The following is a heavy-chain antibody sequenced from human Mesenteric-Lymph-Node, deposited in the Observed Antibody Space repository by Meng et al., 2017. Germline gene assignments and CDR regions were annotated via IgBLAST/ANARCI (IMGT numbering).Heavy chain of an antibody. CDR1: GFTFSDYY. CDR2: ISSSGTAM. CDR3: ARVRDLAAAGSSDF. V-gene: IGHV3-11*01. J-gene: IGHJ4*02. Sequence: GESLKISCAAPGFTFSDYYMTWIRQAPEKGLEWVSQISSSGTAMSFADSVKGRFSNSRDNAKNSLYLQMDSLRADDTAVYYCARVRDLAAAGSSDFWGPGTLVTVSS. D-gene: IGHD6-13*01.